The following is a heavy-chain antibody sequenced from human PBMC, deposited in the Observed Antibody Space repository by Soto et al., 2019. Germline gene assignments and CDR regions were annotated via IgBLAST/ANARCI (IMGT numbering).Heavy chain of an antibody. D-gene: IGHD4-17*01. J-gene: IGHJ3*02. CDR3: AKEKGYGGYACDAFDI. CDR1: GFTFDDYA. Sequence: EVQLVESGGGLVQPGRSLRLSCAASGFTFDDYAMHWVRQAPGKGLEWVSGISWNSGSIGYADSVKGRFTISRDNAKNSLYLQMNSLKAEDTALYYCAKEKGYGGYACDAFDIWGQGTMVTVSS. CDR2: ISWNSGSI. V-gene: IGHV3-9*01.